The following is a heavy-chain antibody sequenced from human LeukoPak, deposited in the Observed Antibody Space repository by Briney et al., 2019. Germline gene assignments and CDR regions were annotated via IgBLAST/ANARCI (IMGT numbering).Heavy chain of an antibody. D-gene: IGHD3-22*01. CDR3: ARDYYDDSGYFQSAY. V-gene: IGHV3-74*01. J-gene: IGHJ4*02. Sequence: GGSLRLSCAASGFTFSSYWMHWVRQAPGKGLVWVSRISPDGSTTGHADSVKGRFTTSRDNAKNTLFLQMDSLRAEDTAVYFCARDYYDDSGYFQSAYWGQGTLVTVSS. CDR1: GFTFSSYW. CDR2: ISPDGSTT.